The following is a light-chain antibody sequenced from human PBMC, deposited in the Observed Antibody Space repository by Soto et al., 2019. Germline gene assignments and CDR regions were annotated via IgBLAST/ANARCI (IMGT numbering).Light chain of an antibody. J-gene: IGLJ2*01. CDR1: SSNIGSHY. CDR3: AAWDDSLSGRV. V-gene: IGLV1-47*01. CDR2: RNN. Sequence: SVLTQPPSASGTPGQRVSISCSGSSSNIGSHYVYWYQQLPGTAPKLVIYRNNQRPSGVPDRFSGSKSGTSASLAISGLRSEDEADYYCAAWDDSLSGRVFGGGTKLTVL.